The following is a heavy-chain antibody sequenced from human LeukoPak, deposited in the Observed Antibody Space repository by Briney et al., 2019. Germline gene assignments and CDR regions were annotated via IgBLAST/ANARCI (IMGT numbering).Heavy chain of an antibody. Sequence: GGSLRLSCAASGFTFSSYGMHWVRQAPGKGLEWVAVISYDGTTKYYGDSVKGRFTISRDNSKNTLYLQMNSLRAEDTAVYYCAKDYMIHYLPSGAQGPLAPVSS. D-gene: IGHD3-10*01. CDR2: ISYDGTTK. CDR1: GFTFSSYG. V-gene: IGHV3-30*18. CDR3: AKDYMIHYLPS. J-gene: IGHJ4*02.